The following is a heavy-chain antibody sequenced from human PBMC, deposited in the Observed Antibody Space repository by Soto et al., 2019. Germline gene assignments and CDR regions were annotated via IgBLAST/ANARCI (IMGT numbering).Heavy chain of an antibody. CDR2: IYHSGST. CDR1: GVSISSSNYY. V-gene: IGHV4-39*01. J-gene: IGHJ4*02. Sequence: QLQLQESGPGLVNPSETLSLTCTVSGVSISSSNYYWGWIRQPPGRGLEWIGSIYHSGSTYYHPSLKSRVTISVDTSRNQFSLKVSSVTAADTALYYCARLGRAYTAGGFDSWGQGTLVTVSS. D-gene: IGHD2-2*02. CDR3: ARLGRAYTAGGFDS.